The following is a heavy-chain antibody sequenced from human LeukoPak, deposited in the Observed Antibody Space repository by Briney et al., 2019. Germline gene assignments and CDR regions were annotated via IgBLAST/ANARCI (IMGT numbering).Heavy chain of an antibody. D-gene: IGHD3-22*01. CDR2: IRSKANSYAT. J-gene: IGHJ4*02. CDR3: TRHGTYYYDSSGYPDTRNRDY. V-gene: IGHV3-73*01. CDR1: GFTFSGSA. Sequence: PGGSLRLSCAASGFTFSGSAMHWVRQASGKGLEWVGRIRSKANSYATAYAASVKGRFTISRDDSKNTAYLQMNSLKTEDTAVYYCTRHGTYYYDSSGYPDTRNRDYWGQGTLATVSS.